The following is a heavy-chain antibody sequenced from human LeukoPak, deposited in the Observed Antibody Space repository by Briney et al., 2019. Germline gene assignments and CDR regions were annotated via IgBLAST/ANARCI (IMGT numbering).Heavy chain of an antibody. CDR3: ARGGAVAGIH. Sequence: SVKVSCKASGGTFSSYAISWVRQAPGQGLEWMGGIIPIFGTANYAQKFQGRVTMTRDMSTSTVYMELSSLRSEDTAVYYCARGGAVAGIHWGQGTLVTVSS. CDR2: IIPIFGTA. J-gene: IGHJ4*02. V-gene: IGHV1-69*05. CDR1: GGTFSSYA. D-gene: IGHD6-19*01.